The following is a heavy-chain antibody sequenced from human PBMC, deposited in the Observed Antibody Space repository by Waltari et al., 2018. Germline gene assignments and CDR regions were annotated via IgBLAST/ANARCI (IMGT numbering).Heavy chain of an antibody. CDR3: ARRSSSWCDY. V-gene: IGHV4-39*07. CDR2: TYYDGTT. J-gene: IGHJ4*02. D-gene: IGHD6-13*01. Sequence: QPQLQESGPRLVKPSETLSLTCSVSGDSLMYNLYYWGWIRQPPGKGLEWIGSTYYDGTTHYNASLKGRVTISVDTSKNQFSLKLSSVTAADTAVYYCARRSSSWCDYWGQGTLVTVSS. CDR1: GDSLMYNLYY.